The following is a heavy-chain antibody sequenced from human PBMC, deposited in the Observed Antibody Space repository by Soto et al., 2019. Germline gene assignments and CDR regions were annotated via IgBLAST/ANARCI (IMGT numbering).Heavy chain of an antibody. Sequence: QVQLVQSGAEVKKPGASVKVSCKASGYTLTSYAMPWVRQSPGQMLEWIGWINAGNGNTKYSQKFQGRVTITRDTSASTVYRELSSVRSEDTAVYYCARGPSLITIFGVVIITPFDYLCQGTLVTVSS. CDR1: GYTLTSYA. D-gene: IGHD3-3*01. CDR3: ARGPSLITIFGVVIITPFDY. J-gene: IGHJ4*02. V-gene: IGHV1-3*01. CDR2: INAGNGNT.